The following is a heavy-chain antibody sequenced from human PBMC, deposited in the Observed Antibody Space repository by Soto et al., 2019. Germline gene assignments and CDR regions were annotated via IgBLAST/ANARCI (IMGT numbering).Heavy chain of an antibody. CDR3: AKGDSSWVSWFDP. V-gene: IGHV1-2*02. CDR1: GYTFTAQY. CDR2: INPTTGAT. D-gene: IGHD6-19*01. Sequence: RASVKVSCKASGYTFTAQYLHWVRKAPGEGLEWMGWINPTTGATRYAQKFQGRVTMTRDTSMSTAYLEVRSLRPDDTAVYYCAKGDSSWVSWFDPWGQGTQVTVSS. J-gene: IGHJ5*02.